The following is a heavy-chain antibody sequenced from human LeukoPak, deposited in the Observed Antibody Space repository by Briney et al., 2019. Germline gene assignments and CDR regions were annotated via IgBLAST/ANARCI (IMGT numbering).Heavy chain of an antibody. Sequence: ASVKVSCKASGYTFTGYYMHWVRQAPGQGLEWMGWINPNSGGTNYAQKLQGRVTMTTDTSTSTAYMELRSLRSDDTAVYYCARDLRIAVAGTIYYYYGMDVWGQGTTVTVSS. CDR1: GYTFTGYY. CDR2: INPNSGGT. V-gene: IGHV1-2*02. D-gene: IGHD6-19*01. J-gene: IGHJ6*02. CDR3: ARDLRIAVAGTIYYYYGMDV.